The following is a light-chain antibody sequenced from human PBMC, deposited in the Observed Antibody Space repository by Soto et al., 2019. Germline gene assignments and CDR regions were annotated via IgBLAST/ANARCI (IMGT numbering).Light chain of an antibody. CDR3: QSYDSSLSGYV. Sequence: QSVLTQPPSVSGAPGQRVTISCTGSRSNIGAGYDVHWYQQLPGTATKLLIYGKSNRPSGVPDRFSGSKSGTSASQGSNGIQAEDEADYYCQSYDSSLSGYVFATGTQRTVL. V-gene: IGLV1-40*01. CDR1: RSNIGAGYD. CDR2: GKS. J-gene: IGLJ1*01.